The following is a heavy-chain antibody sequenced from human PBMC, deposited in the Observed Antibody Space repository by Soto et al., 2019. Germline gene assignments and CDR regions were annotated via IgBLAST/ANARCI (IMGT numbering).Heavy chain of an antibody. CDR2: IVVGSGNT. CDR3: AADIHGYASLGAFDI. J-gene: IGHJ3*02. Sequence: SVKVSCKASGFTFTSSAMQWVRQARGQRLEWIGWIVVGSGNTNYAQKFQERVTITRDMSTSTAYMELSSLRSEDTAVYYCAADIHGYASLGAFDIWGQGTMVTVPS. CDR1: GFTFTSSA. D-gene: IGHD5-12*01. V-gene: IGHV1-58*02.